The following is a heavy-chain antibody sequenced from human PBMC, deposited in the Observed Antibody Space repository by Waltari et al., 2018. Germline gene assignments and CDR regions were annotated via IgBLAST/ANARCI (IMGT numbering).Heavy chain of an antibody. CDR3: ARDLTTVPTPPRYYCGY. D-gene: IGHD4-17*01. J-gene: IGHJ4*02. CDR1: GYTFTSYG. CDR2: ISGYNGNK. V-gene: IGHV1-18*01. Sequence: QVQLVQSGAEVKKPGASVKVSCKASGYTFTSYGISWVRQAPGQGLEWMGGISGYNGNKNTATKLQGRVARTTDTSTSTAYMELRSLRSDDTAVYYCARDLTTVPTPPRYYCGYWGQGTLVTVSS.